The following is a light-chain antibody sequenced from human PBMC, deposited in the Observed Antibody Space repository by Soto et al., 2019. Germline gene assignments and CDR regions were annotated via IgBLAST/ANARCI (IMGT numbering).Light chain of an antibody. V-gene: IGKV1-5*01. J-gene: IGKJ1*01. CDR3: QQYNSYSRT. Sequence: DIQMTQSPSTLSASVGDRVTITCRASQSISSWLAWYQQKPGKAPKLLIYDSFSLESGVPSRFSGCGSGTEFTLTLSSLQPDDFATYYCQQYNSYSRTFGQGTKVEIK. CDR2: DSF. CDR1: QSISSW.